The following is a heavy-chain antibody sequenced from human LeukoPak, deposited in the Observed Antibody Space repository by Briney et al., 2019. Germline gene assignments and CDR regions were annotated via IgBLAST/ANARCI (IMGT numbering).Heavy chain of an antibody. V-gene: IGHV1-2*02. J-gene: IGHJ6*02. CDR2: INPNSGGT. CDR1: GYTFTGYY. Sequence: ASVKVSCKASGYTFTGYYMHWVRQPPGRGLEWMGWINPNSGGTNYAQKFQGRVTMTRDTSISTAYMELSRLRSDDTAVYYCARDKVRGVTYYYGMDVWGQGTTVTVSS. CDR3: ARDKVRGVTYYYGMDV. D-gene: IGHD3-10*01.